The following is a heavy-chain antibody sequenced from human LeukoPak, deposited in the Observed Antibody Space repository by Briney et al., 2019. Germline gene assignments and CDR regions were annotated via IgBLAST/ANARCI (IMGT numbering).Heavy chain of an antibody. CDR3: ARPRGSHPLYFDY. J-gene: IGHJ4*02. D-gene: IGHD3-16*01. Sequence: PSETLSLTCTVSGGSISSYYWSWIRQPPGEGLEWIGYIYYSGSTNYNPSLKSRVTISVDTSKNQFSLKLSSVTAADTAVYYCARPRGSHPLYFDYWGQGTLVTVSS. CDR2: IYYSGST. CDR1: GGSISSYY. V-gene: IGHV4-59*01.